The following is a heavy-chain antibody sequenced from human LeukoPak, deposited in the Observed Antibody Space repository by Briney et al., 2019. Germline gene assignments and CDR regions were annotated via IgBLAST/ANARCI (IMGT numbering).Heavy chain of an antibody. CDR2: ISYDGSNK. V-gene: IGHV3-30*18. J-gene: IGHJ4*02. Sequence: GGSLRLSCAASGFTFSSYGMHWVRQAPGKGLEWVAVISYDGSNKYYADSVKGRFTISRDNSKNTLYLQMNSLRAEDTAVYYCAKDLNGIAAAGNYWGQGTLVTVSS. D-gene: IGHD6-13*01. CDR1: GFTFSSYG. CDR3: AKDLNGIAAAGNY.